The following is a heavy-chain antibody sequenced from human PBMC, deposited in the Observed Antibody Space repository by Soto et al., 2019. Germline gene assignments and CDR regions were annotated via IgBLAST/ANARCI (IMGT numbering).Heavy chain of an antibody. D-gene: IGHD6-6*01. CDR3: TRTSQLAAFDY. Sequence: GGSLRLSCAASGFTFSVSAMHWVRQASGKGLEWVGRIRTEAHSYATAYAASVKGRFTISRDDSKNTAYLQMNSLKAEDTAVYYCTRTSQLAAFDYWGQGTLVTVSS. J-gene: IGHJ4*02. CDR1: GFTFSVSA. V-gene: IGHV3-73*01. CDR2: IRTEAHSYAT.